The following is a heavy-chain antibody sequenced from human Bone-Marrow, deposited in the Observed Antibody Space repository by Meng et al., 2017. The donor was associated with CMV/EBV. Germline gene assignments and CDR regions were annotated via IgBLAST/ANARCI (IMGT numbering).Heavy chain of an antibody. CDR2: IYSGGST. V-gene: IGHV3-53*01. J-gene: IGHJ6*02. D-gene: IGHD1-26*01. Sequence: GESLKISCAASGFTFSSYWMHWVRQAPGKGLEWVSVIYSGGSTYFADSVKGRFTISRDNSKNTLYLQMNSPRAEDSAVYYCATGREHKYYGMDVWGQGTTVTVSS. CDR1: GFTFSSYW. CDR3: ATGREHKYYGMDV.